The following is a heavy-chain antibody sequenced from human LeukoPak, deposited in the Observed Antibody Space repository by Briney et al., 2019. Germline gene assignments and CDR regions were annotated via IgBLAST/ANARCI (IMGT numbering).Heavy chain of an antibody. CDR3: AKLTHRRQIDY. J-gene: IGHJ4*02. D-gene: IGHD2-15*01. Sequence: SETLSLTCTVSGGSISSSSYYWGWIRQPPGKGLEWIGSIYYSGSTYYNPSLKSRVTISVDTSKNQFSLKLSSVTAADTAVYYCAKLTHRRQIDYWGQGTLVTVSS. CDR2: IYYSGST. CDR1: GGSISSSSYY. V-gene: IGHV4-39*01.